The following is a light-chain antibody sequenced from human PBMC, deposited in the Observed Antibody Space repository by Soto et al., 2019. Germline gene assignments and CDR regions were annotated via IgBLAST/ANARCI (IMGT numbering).Light chain of an antibody. CDR1: QSFSGTY. V-gene: IGKV3-20*01. Sequence: EIVLTQSPGTLSLSPGESATLSCRASQSFSGTYLAWYQQKPGQAPRLLISAASTRATGIPDRFSGSGSGTDFTLTISRLEPEDFAVYYCQQYGSSPLITFGQGTRLEIK. J-gene: IGKJ5*01. CDR3: QQYGSSPLIT. CDR2: AAS.